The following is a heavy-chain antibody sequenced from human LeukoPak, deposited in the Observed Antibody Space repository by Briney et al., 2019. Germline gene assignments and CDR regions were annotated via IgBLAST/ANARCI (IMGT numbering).Heavy chain of an antibody. Sequence: SETLSLTCTVSGGSISSYYWSWIRQPPGKGLEWIGYIYYSGSTNYNPSLKSRVTISVDTSKSQFSLKLSSVTAADTAVYYCARAGWFGELLDYWGQGTLVTVSS. V-gene: IGHV4-59*01. CDR1: GGSISSYY. D-gene: IGHD3-10*01. CDR2: IYYSGST. J-gene: IGHJ4*02. CDR3: ARAGWFGELLDY.